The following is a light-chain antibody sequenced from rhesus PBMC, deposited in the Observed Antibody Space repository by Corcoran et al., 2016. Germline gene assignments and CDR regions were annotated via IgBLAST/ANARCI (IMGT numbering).Light chain of an antibody. J-gene: IGKJ2*01. CDR1: QGISNI. V-gene: IGKV1-25*01. Sequence: DIQMTQSPSSLSASVGDRVTITCQASQGISNILAWYQQKRGKVPKLLIYKASTLQSGVPSRFSGSGSGTDFTLTISSLQPEDFATYYCQHGYATPYSFGLGTKVEI. CDR3: QHGYATPYS. CDR2: KAS.